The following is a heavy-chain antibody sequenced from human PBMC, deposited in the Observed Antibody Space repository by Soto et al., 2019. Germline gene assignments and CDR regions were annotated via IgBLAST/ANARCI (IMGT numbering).Heavy chain of an antibody. CDR2: IYYSVST. J-gene: IGHJ6*03. D-gene: IGHD5-12*01. Sequence: QLQLQESGPGLVKPSETLSLTCTVSGGSISSSSYYWVWIRQPTAKGLEWIGSIYYSVSTYYNPSLKSRVTISVDTSKNQFSLTLSSVTAADTAVYYCARHRATITRYYYYYYYMDVWGKGTTVTVSS. CDR1: GGSISSSSYY. V-gene: IGHV4-39*01. CDR3: ARHRATITRYYYYYYYMDV.